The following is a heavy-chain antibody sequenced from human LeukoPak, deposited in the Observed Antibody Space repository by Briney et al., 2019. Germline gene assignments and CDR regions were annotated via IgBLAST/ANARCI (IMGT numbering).Heavy chain of an antibody. D-gene: IGHD3-22*01. V-gene: IGHV1-69*01. CDR1: GGTFSSYA. J-gene: IGHJ4*02. Sequence: SVTVSCKASGGTFSSYAISWVRQPPGQGLEWMGGIIPIFGTANYAQKFQGRVTITADESTSTAYMELSSLRSEDTAVYYCASGVPNYYDSSINYWGQGALVTVSS. CDR2: IIPIFGTA. CDR3: ASGVPNYYDSSINY.